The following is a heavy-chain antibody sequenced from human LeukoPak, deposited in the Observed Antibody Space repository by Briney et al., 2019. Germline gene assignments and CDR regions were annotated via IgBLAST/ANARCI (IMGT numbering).Heavy chain of an antibody. J-gene: IGHJ5*02. CDR1: GDTFSSYA. CDR2: ISAYSGNT. D-gene: IGHD3-10*01. Sequence: ASVKASCKASGDTFSSYAIRWVRQAPGHRLEWRGWISAYSGNTNYATKLKGRVTMTTATSTSTAYMELRSLRSDDTAVYYCARHRSRMVRGGDWFDPWGQGNLVTVSS. V-gene: IGHV1-18*01. CDR3: ARHRSRMVRGGDWFDP.